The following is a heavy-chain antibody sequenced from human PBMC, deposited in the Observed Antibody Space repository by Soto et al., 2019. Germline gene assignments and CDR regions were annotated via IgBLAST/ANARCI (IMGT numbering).Heavy chain of an antibody. V-gene: IGHV2-26*01. D-gene: IGHD4-17*01. CDR2: IFSNDEK. Sequence: QVTLKESGPVLVKPTETLTLTCTVSGFSLSNARMGVSWIRQPPGKALEWLAHIFSNDEKSYSTSLKSRLTTSQATSKIQVVLTMTNMDPVDTATYYCARTPTTVTPPYYYYGMDVWGQGTTVTVSS. CDR3: ARTPTTVTPPYYYYGMDV. J-gene: IGHJ6*02. CDR1: GFSLSNARMG.